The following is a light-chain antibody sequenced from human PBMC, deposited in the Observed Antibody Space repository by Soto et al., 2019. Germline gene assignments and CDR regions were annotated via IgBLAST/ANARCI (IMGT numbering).Light chain of an antibody. CDR1: SSNIGINY. J-gene: IGLJ3*02. V-gene: IGLV1-47*01. CDR3: ASWDDSLSGGV. Sequence: QSVLTQPPSASGTPGQRVTISCSGSSSNIGINYVYWYQQLPGTAPKLLIYRSNQRPSGVPDRFSGSTSGTSASLAISGLRSEDEADYYCASWDDSLSGGVFGGGTKVTVL. CDR2: RSN.